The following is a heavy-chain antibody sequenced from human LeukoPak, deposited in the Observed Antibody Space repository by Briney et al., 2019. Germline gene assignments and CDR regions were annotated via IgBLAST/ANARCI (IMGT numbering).Heavy chain of an antibody. CDR1: GFSFSGSA. D-gene: IGHD1-26*01. V-gene: IGHV3-73*01. J-gene: IGHJ4*02. CDR2: IRSKANNYAT. CDR3: TGSYPYYFDC. Sequence: GGSLRLSCAASGFSFSGSAMHWVCQASGKGLEWVGRIRSKANNYATAYAASVKGRFTISRDDSKNTAYLQMNSLKTEDTAVYYCTGSYPYYFDCWGQGTLVTVSS.